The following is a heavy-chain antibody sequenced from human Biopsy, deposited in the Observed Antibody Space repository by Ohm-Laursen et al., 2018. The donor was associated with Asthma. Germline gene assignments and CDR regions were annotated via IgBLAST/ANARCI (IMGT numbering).Heavy chain of an antibody. CDR1: GFAVSRDH. Sequence: SLRLSCAASGFAVSRDHMFWVRQAPGKGLEWVSVIYSGGTSHTADSVRGRFTISRDYSKNTLYLQMHSLRAEDTAVYYCARGDSSNWSHYYFDYWGQGNLVTGSS. CDR2: IYSGGTS. CDR3: ARGDSSNWSHYYFDY. V-gene: IGHV3-53*01. J-gene: IGHJ4*02. D-gene: IGHD3-22*01.